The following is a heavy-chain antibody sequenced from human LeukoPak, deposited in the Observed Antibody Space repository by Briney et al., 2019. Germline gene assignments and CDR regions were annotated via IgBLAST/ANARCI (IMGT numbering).Heavy chain of an antibody. V-gene: IGHV1-18*01. CDR2: VSPYNGKT. Sequence: ASVKVSCKASNYTFTSYGIGWARQAPGQALEWVGWVSPYNGKTNNAQKFQDRVTMTTDTPTTTAYLHLRRLRSDDTALYYCARAGSSSWRQLFDAWGQGSLVIVSS. J-gene: IGHJ4*02. D-gene: IGHD6-13*01. CDR1: NYTFTSYG. CDR3: ARAGSSSWRQLFDA.